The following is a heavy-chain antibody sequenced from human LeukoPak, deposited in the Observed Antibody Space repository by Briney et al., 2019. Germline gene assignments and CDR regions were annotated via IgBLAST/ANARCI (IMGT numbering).Heavy chain of an antibody. D-gene: IGHD1/OR15-1a*01. V-gene: IGHV1-2*02. Sequence: ASVKVSSKASGYTFTDYYLHWVRQAPGQGFEWMGWINPSSGATTYPQNFQGRVTMTRDTSISTAYMELSSLKSDDTAVYYCAREVGSNWNSLAYWGQGTLVTVSS. CDR1: GYTFTDYY. CDR3: AREVGSNWNSLAY. J-gene: IGHJ4*02. CDR2: INPSSGAT.